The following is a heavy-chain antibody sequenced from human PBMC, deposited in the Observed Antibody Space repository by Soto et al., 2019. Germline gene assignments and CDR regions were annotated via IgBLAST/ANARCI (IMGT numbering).Heavy chain of an antibody. Sequence: QVHLVESGGGVVQPGGSLRLSCAASGFFFGNFGMHWVRRAPGKGLEWVAAIQSDGSKKYYADSVKGRFTISRDNSKKTLDLQMDSLRAEDTGVYFCARDDCSSPSCYVYWGQGTPVTVSS. CDR3: ARDDCSSPSCYVY. CDR2: IQSDGSKK. D-gene: IGHD2-2*01. CDR1: GFFFGNFG. V-gene: IGHV3-33*01. J-gene: IGHJ4*02.